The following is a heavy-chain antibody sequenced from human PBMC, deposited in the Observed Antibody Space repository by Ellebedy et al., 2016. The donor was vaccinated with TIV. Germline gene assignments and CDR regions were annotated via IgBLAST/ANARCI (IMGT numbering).Heavy chain of an antibody. D-gene: IGHD2-8*02. CDR2: IYPGDSDT. CDR3: ARRIGGVGGWFDP. Sequence: GESLKISXKASGYTFTSHWIGWVRQMPGKGLEWMGIIYPGDSDTRYSPSFQGQVAISADKSITTAYLQWSSLKASDTAMYYCARRIGGVGGWFDPWGQGTLVTASS. CDR1: GYTFTSHW. V-gene: IGHV5-51*01. J-gene: IGHJ5*02.